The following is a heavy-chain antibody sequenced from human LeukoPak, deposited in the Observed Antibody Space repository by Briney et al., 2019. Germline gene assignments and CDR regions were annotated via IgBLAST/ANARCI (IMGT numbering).Heavy chain of an antibody. V-gene: IGHV3-30-3*01. CDR3: ARDGYDFWSGYYTYYYYGMDV. CDR2: ISYDGSNK. CDR1: GFPFSSYA. Sequence: GSLRLSCAASGFPFSSYAMHWVRQAPGKGLEWVAVISYDGSNKYYADSVKGRFTISRDNSKNTLYLQMNSLRAEDTAVYYCARDGYDFWSGYYTYYYYGMDVWGQGTTVTVSS. J-gene: IGHJ6*02. D-gene: IGHD3-3*01.